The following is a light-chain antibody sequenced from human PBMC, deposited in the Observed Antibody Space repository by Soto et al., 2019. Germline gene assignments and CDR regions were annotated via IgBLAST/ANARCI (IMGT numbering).Light chain of an antibody. J-gene: IGKJ1*01. CDR1: QSVNSNY. CDR3: QQYDESFRT. CDR2: GTS. V-gene: IGKV3-20*01. Sequence: EIVLTQSPGTLSLSPGERATLSCRASQSVNSNYLAWYQQKPGQSPRVLMYGTSNRATGIPDRFSGSGSGTDFTRTIRRLEPEDFEVYYCQQYDESFRTFGQGTKVEIK.